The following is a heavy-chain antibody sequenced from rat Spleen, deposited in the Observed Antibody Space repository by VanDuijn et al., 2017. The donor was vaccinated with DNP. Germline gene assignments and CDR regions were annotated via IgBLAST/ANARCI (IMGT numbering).Heavy chain of an antibody. D-gene: IGHD1-10*01. Sequence: EVQLVESGGGLVQPGRSLKLSCAASGFTFSAYYMAWDRQAPTKGLEWVAYLTYDGGSTYYRDSVKGRFTISRDNAKSTLYLQMNSLRSEDMATYYCARPIYNNHGGFAYWGQGTLVSVSS. CDR1: GFTFSAYY. CDR2: LTYDGGST. J-gene: IGHJ3*01. CDR3: ARPIYNNHGGFAY. V-gene: IGHV5-22*01.